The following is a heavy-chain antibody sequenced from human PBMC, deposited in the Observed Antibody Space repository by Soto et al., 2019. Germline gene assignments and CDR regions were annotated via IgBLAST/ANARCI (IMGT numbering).Heavy chain of an antibody. J-gene: IGHJ4*02. Sequence: EVQLVESGGGLVQPGRSLRLSCAASGFTFDDYAMHWVRQAPGKGLEWVSGISWNSGSIGYADSVKGRFTISRDNAKNSLYLQMNSLRVEDTALYYCAKDQFGESYHGVVDYWGQGTLVTVSS. D-gene: IGHD3-10*01. CDR3: AKDQFGESYHGVVDY. V-gene: IGHV3-9*01. CDR2: ISWNSGSI. CDR1: GFTFDDYA.